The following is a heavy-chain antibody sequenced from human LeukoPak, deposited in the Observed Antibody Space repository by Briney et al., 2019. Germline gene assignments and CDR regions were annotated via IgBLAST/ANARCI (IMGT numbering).Heavy chain of an antibody. D-gene: IGHD3-16*01. J-gene: IGHJ4*02. CDR3: ASPRGY. Sequence: GASVKVSCKASGYTFTSYGISWVRQAPGQGLEWMGWISAYNGNTNYAQKFQGRVTMTRNTSISTAYMELSSLRSEDTAVYYCASPRGYWGQGTLVTVSS. CDR2: ISAYNGNT. CDR1: GYTFTSYG. V-gene: IGHV1-18*01.